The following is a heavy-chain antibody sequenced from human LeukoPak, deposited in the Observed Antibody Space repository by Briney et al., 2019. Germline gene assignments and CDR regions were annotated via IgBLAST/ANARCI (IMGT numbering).Heavy chain of an antibody. CDR3: AREGTWSYYYDY. CDR2: IYSGGST. V-gene: IGHV3-66*01. J-gene: IGHJ4*02. Sequence: GGSLRLPCAASGFTVRSNYMNWVRQAPGKGLEWVSVIYSGGSTYYADSVKGRFTISRDNSKNTLYLQMNSLRAEDTAVYYCAREGTWSYYYDYWGQGTLVTVSS. CDR1: GFTVRSNY. D-gene: IGHD1-26*01.